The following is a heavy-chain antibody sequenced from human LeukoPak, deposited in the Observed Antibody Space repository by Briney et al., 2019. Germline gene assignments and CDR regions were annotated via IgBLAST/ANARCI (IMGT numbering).Heavy chain of an antibody. D-gene: IGHD4-17*01. V-gene: IGHV1-18*01. J-gene: IGHJ5*02. CDR3: ARGKDYGDYVLRVYWFDP. CDR1: GYTFTNYG. Sequence: ASVKVSCKASGYTFTNYGISWVRQAPGQGLEWMGWISGYNGNTNYAQKFQGRITMTTDTSTSTGYMELSSLRSEDTAVYYCARGKDYGDYVLRVYWFDPWGQGTLVTVSS. CDR2: ISGYNGNT.